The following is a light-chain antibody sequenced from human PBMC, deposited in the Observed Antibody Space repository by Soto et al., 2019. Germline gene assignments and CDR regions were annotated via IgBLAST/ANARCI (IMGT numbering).Light chain of an antibody. Sequence: QSALTQPGSVSGSPGQSITISCTGTSSDVSGYNYFSWYQQHPGKAPKLMIYEVTNRTSGVSTRFSGSRSGNTASLTISGLQAEDEADYYCHSYDTSLTGEVFGGGTKVTVL. J-gene: IGLJ3*02. CDR3: HSYDTSLTGEV. CDR1: SSDVSGYNY. V-gene: IGLV2-14*01. CDR2: EVT.